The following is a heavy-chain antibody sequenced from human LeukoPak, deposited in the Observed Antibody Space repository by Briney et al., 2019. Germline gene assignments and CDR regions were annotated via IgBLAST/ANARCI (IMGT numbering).Heavy chain of an antibody. J-gene: IGHJ4*02. Sequence: SVKVSCKASGGTFSSYAISWVRQAPGQGLEWMGRIIPIFGTTNYAQKVQGRVTITTDESTSTAYMELRSLRSEDTAVYYCARAPYYYDSSGYPPDYWGQGTLVTVSS. V-gene: IGHV1-69*05. CDR3: ARAPYYYDSSGYPPDY. D-gene: IGHD3-22*01. CDR1: GGTFSSYA. CDR2: IIPIFGTT.